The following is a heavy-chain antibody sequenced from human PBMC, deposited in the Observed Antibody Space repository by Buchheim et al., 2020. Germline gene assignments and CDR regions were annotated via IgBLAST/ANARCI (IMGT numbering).Heavy chain of an antibody. CDR3: AREYYDFWSGYVDHGMDV. CDR2: IKQDGSEK. D-gene: IGHD3-3*01. CDR1: GFTFSSYW. Sequence: EVQLVESGGGLVQPGGSLRLSCAASGFTFSSYWMSWVRQAPGKGLEWVANIKQDGSEKYYVDSVKGRFTISRDNAKNSLYLQMNSLRAEDTAVYYCAREYYDFWSGYVDHGMDVWGHGTT. J-gene: IGHJ6*02. V-gene: IGHV3-7*01.